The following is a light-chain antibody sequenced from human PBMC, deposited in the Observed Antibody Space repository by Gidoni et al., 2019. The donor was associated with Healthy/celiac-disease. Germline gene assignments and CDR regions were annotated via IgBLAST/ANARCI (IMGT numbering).Light chain of an antibody. J-gene: IGKJ3*01. CDR1: QSISSY. Sequence: RVTITCRASQSISSYLNWYQQKPGKAPKLLIYAASSLQSGVPSRFSGSGSGTDFTLTIRRLQPEDFATYYCPQSYSTPPFTFGPWTKVDIQ. V-gene: IGKV1-39*01. CDR3: PQSYSTPPFT. CDR2: AAS.